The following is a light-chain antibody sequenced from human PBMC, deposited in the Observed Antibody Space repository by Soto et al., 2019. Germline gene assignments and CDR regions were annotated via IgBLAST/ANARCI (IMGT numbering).Light chain of an antibody. CDR3: QAWDSSTATV. J-gene: IGLJ1*01. CDR1: KLGDKY. CDR2: QDS. Sequence: SYELTQPPSVSVSPGQTASITCSGDKLGDKYACWYQQKPGQSPVLVIYQDSKRPSVIPERFSGSNSGNTATLTISETQAMDEADYYCQAWDSSTATVFGTGTKLTVL. V-gene: IGLV3-1*01.